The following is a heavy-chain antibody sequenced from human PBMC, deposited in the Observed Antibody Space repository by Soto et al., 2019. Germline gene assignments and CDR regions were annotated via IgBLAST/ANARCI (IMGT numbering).Heavy chain of an antibody. CDR1: GGTFSSYA. V-gene: IGHV1-69*06. CDR2: ITPMYGTT. Sequence: QVKLVQSGAEVKKPGSSVTVSCKASGGTFSSYAISWVGQAPGHGLEWVGVITPMYGTTNFVHQFQGRVTFYADKSTSSAEMELISMRSEDTAVYDVETDQVNNIAATGKFDYWGQVTLVTVSS. J-gene: IGHJ4*02. D-gene: IGHD6-13*01. CDR3: ETDQVNNIAATGKFDY.